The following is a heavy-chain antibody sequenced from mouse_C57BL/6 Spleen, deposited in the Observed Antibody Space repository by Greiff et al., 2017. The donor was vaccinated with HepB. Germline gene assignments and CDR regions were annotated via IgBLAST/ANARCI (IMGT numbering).Heavy chain of an antibody. J-gene: IGHJ4*01. CDR3: ASYYYGSRSAMDY. CDR2: IWSGGST. CDR1: GFSLTSYG. Sequence: VQLQQSGPGLVQPSQSLSITCTVSGFSLTSYGVHWVRQSPGKGLEWLGVIWSGGSTDYNAAFISRLSISKDNSKSQVFFKMNSLQADDTAIYYCASYYYGSRSAMDYGGQGTSVTVSS. D-gene: IGHD1-1*01. V-gene: IGHV2-2*01.